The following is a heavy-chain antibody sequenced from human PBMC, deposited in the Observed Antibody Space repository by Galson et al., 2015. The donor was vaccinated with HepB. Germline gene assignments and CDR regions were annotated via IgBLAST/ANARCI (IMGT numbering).Heavy chain of an antibody. Sequence: CAISGDSVSSNGAAWNWIRQSPSRGLEWLGRTYYRSKWYNDYAVSVKSRITINPDTSKNQFSLQLNSVTPEDTAVYYCARDPTPYSSSWYAVWFDPWGQGTLVTVSS. J-gene: IGHJ5*02. V-gene: IGHV6-1*01. D-gene: IGHD6-13*01. CDR3: ARDPTPYSSSWYAVWFDP. CDR1: GDSVSSNGAA. CDR2: TYYRSKWYN.